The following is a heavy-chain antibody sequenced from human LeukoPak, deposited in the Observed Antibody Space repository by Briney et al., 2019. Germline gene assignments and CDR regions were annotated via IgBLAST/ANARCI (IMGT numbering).Heavy chain of an antibody. Sequence: GGSLRLSCAASGFSFSTYGMHWVRQAPGKGLEWLAFIQSDGRNKYYADSVKGRFTISRDNSKSTLFLQMNSLRAEDTAVYYCAKVGDCSGDSCYLNYMDVWGKGTTVTVSS. CDR1: GFSFSTYG. D-gene: IGHD2-15*01. CDR3: AKVGDCSGDSCYLNYMDV. CDR2: IQSDGRNK. V-gene: IGHV3-30*02. J-gene: IGHJ6*03.